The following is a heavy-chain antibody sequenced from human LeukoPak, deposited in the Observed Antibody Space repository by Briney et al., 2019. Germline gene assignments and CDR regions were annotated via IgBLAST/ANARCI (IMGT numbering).Heavy chain of an antibody. J-gene: IGHJ4*02. D-gene: IGHD3-10*01. CDR1: GFTFDDYA. Sequence: GGSLRLSCAASGFTFDDYAMHWVRQAPGKGLEWVSGISWNSGSIGYADSVKGRFTISRDNAKISLYLQMNSLRAEDTALYYCAKLGDLRGAIDYWGQGTLVTVSS. CDR2: ISWNSGSI. CDR3: AKLGDLRGAIDY. V-gene: IGHV3-9*01.